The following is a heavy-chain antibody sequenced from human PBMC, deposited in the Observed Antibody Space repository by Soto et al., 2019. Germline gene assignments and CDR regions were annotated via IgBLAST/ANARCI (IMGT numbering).Heavy chain of an antibody. V-gene: IGHV1-3*04. CDR3: ARAGDDCSTVKCYVIEY. CDR1: GYTFSNYA. CDR2: IITGKGNT. Sequence: VKVSCKAAGYTFSNYAMHWVRQTPGQRPEWMGWIITGKGNTAYSQKFQGRVTITRDTAATTAYMELSSLSSEDTAMYYCARAGDDCSTVKCYVIEYWGQGALVTVSS. J-gene: IGHJ4*02. D-gene: IGHD2-2*01.